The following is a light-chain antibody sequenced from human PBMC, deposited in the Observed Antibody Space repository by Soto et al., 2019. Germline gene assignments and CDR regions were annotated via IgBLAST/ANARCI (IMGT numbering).Light chain of an antibody. CDR1: SSDVGGYNY. Sequence: QSVLTQPASVSGSPGQSITISCTGTSSDVGGYNYVSWYQQHPGKAPKLMIYDVRNRPSGVSNRFSGSKSVNTASLTISGLQAEYVADYYCSSYTSISTYVFGTGTKVTVL. CDR2: DVR. CDR3: SSYTSISTYV. J-gene: IGLJ1*01. V-gene: IGLV2-14*01.